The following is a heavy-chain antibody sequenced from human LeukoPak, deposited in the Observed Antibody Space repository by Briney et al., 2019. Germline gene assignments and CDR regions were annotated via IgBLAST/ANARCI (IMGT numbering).Heavy chain of an antibody. V-gene: IGHV1-2*02. D-gene: IGHD5-12*01. CDR1: GYTFTGYY. J-gene: IGHJ3*02. Sequence: ASVKVSCKASGYTFTGYYMHWVRQAPGQGLEWMGWINPNSGGTNYAQKFQGRVTMTRDTSISTAYMELSRLRSDDTAVYYCARVPSDYDAFDIWGQGTMVTVSS. CDR2: INPNSGGT. CDR3: ARVPSDYDAFDI.